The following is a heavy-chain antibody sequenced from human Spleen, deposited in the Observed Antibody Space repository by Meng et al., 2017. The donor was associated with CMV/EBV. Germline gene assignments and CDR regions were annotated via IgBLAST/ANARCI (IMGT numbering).Heavy chain of an antibody. CDR2: IYYSGST. CDR1: SRSSYY. D-gene: IGHD3-3*01. Sequence: SRSSYYWGWIRQPPGKGLEWIGSIYYSGSTYYNPSLKSRVTISVDTSKNQFSLKLSSVTAADTAVYYCASPGLRFLEWLPGAHFDYWGQGTLVTVSS. V-gene: IGHV4-39*01. J-gene: IGHJ4*02. CDR3: ASPGLRFLEWLPGAHFDY.